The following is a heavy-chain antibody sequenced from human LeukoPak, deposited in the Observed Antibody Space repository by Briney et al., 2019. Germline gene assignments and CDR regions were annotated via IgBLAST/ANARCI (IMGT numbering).Heavy chain of an antibody. D-gene: IGHD3-10*01. CDR1: GFTFSSYW. CDR2: IKQDGSEK. J-gene: IGHJ6*04. Sequence: GGSLRLSCAASGFTFSSYWMSWVRQTPGKGLEWVANIKQDGSEKYYVDSVKGRFTISRDNAKNSLYLQMNSLRAEDTAVYYCARAPPRRLLWFGMDVWGKGTTVTVSS. V-gene: IGHV3-7*03. CDR3: ARAPPRRLLWFGMDV.